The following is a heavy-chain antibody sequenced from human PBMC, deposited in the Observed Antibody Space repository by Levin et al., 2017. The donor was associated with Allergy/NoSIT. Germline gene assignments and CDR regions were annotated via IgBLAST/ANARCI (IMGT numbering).Heavy chain of an antibody. D-gene: IGHD6-19*01. CDR2: IYYSGST. CDR1: GGSIRSSNYY. Sequence: SQTLSLTCTVSGGSIRSSNYYWDWIRQPPGKGLEWIGSIYYSGSTNYNASLKSRITISLDTSKNHFSLKLSSVTAADTAVYYCARRVGWGFVDYWGQGTLVTVSS. V-gene: IGHV4-39*02. CDR3: ARRVGWGFVDY. J-gene: IGHJ4*02.